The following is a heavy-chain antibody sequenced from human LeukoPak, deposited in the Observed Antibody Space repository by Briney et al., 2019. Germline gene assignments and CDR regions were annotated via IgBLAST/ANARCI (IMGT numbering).Heavy chain of an antibody. D-gene: IGHD6-13*01. CDR2: INPNSGGT. CDR1: GYTFTGYY. CDR3: ARGAAAWAFDI. V-gene: IGHV1-2*02. J-gene: IGHJ3*02. Sequence: ASVKVSCKASGYTFTGYYMHWVRQAPGQGLEWMGWINPNSGGTNYAQKFQGRVTMTRDTYISKAYMELSRLRSDDTAVYFWARGAAAWAFDIWGQGTMVTVSS.